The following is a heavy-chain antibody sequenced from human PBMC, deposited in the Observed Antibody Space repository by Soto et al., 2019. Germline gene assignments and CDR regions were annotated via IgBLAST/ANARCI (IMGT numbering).Heavy chain of an antibody. CDR3: AKGGGPTLTAVPPP. Sequence: EVQLVESGGGLVQPGRSLRLSCAASGFTFDDYAMHWVRQAPGKGLEWVSGISWNSGSLGYADSVKGRFTISRDNAKASLYLQMNTLRPDDTALYYCAKGGGPTLTAVPPPWGQGTLVTVSS. V-gene: IGHV3-9*01. D-gene: IGHD3-9*01. CDR1: GFTFDDYA. J-gene: IGHJ5*02. CDR2: ISWNSGSL.